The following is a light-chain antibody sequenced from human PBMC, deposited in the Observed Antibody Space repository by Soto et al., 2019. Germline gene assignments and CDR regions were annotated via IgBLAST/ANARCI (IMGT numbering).Light chain of an antibody. CDR3: SSYTGSSSYV. J-gene: IGLJ1*01. V-gene: IGLV2-14*01. CDR1: SSDVGGYNY. Sequence: SALTQPASVSGSPGQSITISCTGTSSDVGGYNYVSWYQQHPGKAPKLMIYDVSNRPSGVSNRFSGSKSSNTASLTISGLQAADEADYYCSSYTGSSSYVFGTGTKSPS. CDR2: DVS.